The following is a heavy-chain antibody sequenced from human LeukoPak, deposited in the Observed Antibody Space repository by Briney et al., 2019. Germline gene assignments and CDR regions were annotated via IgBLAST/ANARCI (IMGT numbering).Heavy chain of an antibody. Sequence: GGSLRLSCAASGFTLSSHAMSWVRQAPGKGLEWVSAIHSGGGTYYADSVRGRFTTSRHNSQSTLYLQMNSLKAEDTAVYYCARARHFGSGWTAYFDHWGQGTLVTVSS. D-gene: IGHD6-19*01. CDR3: ARARHFGSGWTAYFDH. V-gene: IGHV3-23*01. CDR1: GFTLSSHA. J-gene: IGHJ4*02. CDR2: IHSGGGT.